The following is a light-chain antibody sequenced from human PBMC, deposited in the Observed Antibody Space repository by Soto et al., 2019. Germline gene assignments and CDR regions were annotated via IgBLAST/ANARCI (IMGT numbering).Light chain of an antibody. V-gene: IGLV1-44*01. CDR3: AAWDDSLNGHV. J-gene: IGLJ1*01. CDR2: SSN. CDR1: SSNIGSYS. Sequence: QSVLTQPHSVSGTPGQRVTISCSGSSSNIGSYSVHWFQQVPGTAPKPLIYSSNQRPSGVPERFSGSKSGTSASLAISGLQSEDEADYYCAAWDDSLNGHVFGAGTKLTV.